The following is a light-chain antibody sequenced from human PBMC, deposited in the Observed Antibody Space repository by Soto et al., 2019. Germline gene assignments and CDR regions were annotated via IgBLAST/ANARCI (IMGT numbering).Light chain of an antibody. Sequence: DIQMTQSPSTLSASVGDRVTITCRASQSISTWLAWYQQQPGKAPKLLIYDASSLESGVPSRFSGSGSGTEFSLTISSLQPDDFATYYCQQCNSYPRTFGQGTKVEIK. V-gene: IGKV1-5*01. CDR1: QSISTW. CDR2: DAS. J-gene: IGKJ1*01. CDR3: QQCNSYPRT.